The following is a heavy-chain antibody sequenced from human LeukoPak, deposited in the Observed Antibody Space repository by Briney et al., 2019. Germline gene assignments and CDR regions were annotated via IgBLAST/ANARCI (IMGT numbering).Heavy chain of an antibody. J-gene: IGHJ4*02. Sequence: SETLSLTCTVSGGSISSYYWSWIRQPPGKGLEWIGYIYYSGSTNYNPSLKSRVTISVDTSKNQFSLKLSSVTAADTAVYYCARSFGSSWYNYYFDYWGQGTLVIVSA. D-gene: IGHD6-13*01. V-gene: IGHV4-59*01. CDR3: ARSFGSSWYNYYFDY. CDR1: GGSISSYY. CDR2: IYYSGST.